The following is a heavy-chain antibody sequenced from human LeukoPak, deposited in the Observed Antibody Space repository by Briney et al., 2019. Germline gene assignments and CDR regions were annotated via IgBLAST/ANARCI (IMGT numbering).Heavy chain of an antibody. J-gene: IGHJ6*02. CDR1: GFTFSSYW. D-gene: IGHD2-2*01. CDR2: IKQDGSEK. V-gene: IGHV3-7*01. CDR3: ARDERYCSSTSCGSYGMDV. Sequence: GGSLRLSCAASGFTFSSYWMSWFRQAPGKGLEWVANIKQDGSEKYYVDSVKGRFTISRDNAKNSLYLQMNSLRAEDTAVYYCARDERYCSSTSCGSYGMDVWGRGTTVTVSS.